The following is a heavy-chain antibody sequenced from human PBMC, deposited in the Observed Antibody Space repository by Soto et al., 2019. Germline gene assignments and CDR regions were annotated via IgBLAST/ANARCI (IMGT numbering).Heavy chain of an antibody. Sequence: ASVKVSCKTSGYTFTGYYIHWVRRAPGQGLEWMGWINPNSGGTNYAQKFQGRVTMTRDTSISTAYMDLSRLKSDDTAVYYCARVYAGDNPFDYWGPGTLVTVSS. V-gene: IGHV1-2*02. CDR1: GYTFTGYY. D-gene: IGHD1-1*01. CDR2: INPNSGGT. CDR3: ARVYAGDNPFDY. J-gene: IGHJ4*02.